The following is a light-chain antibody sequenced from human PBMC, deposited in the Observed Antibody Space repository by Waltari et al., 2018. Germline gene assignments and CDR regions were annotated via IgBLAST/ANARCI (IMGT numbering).Light chain of an antibody. V-gene: IGLV3-21*02. Sequence: SYVLTQPPSVSVAPGQTASVTCTGRNIGSHSVPLYQQRPGQAPVLVVSDDSDRPSGIPDRFSGSKSGHTATLSISGVEAGDEADFYCQVRGGADDFWVFGGGTRLTVL. J-gene: IGLJ3*02. CDR3: QVRGGADDFWV. CDR1: NIGSHS. CDR2: DDS.